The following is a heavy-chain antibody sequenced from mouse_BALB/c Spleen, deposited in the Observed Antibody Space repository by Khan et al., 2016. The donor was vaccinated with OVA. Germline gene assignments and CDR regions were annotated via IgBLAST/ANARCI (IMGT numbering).Heavy chain of an antibody. V-gene: IGHV8-12*01. CDR1: GFSLSSSGMG. J-gene: IGHJ4*01. CDR2: IYWDDDK. CDR3: ARSRWLHSFVMDY. Sequence: QVTLKESGPGILQPSQTLSLTCSFSGFSLSSSGMGVSWIRQPSGKGLEWLAHIYWDDDKRYNPSLKSRPIASKDTSRNQFFLNITDVDTAETATYYCARSRWLHSFVMDYWGQGTSVIVSS. D-gene: IGHD2-3*01.